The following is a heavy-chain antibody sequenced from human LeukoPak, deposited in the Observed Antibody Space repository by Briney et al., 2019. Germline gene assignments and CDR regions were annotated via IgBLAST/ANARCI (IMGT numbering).Heavy chain of an antibody. Sequence: SETLSLTCTVSGGSISSYYWSWIRQPPGKGPEWIGYIYYSGSTNYNPSLKSRVTISVDTSKNQFSLKLSSVTAADTAVYYCARGGRRYSYWGQGTLVTVSS. CDR3: ARGGRRYSY. CDR1: GGSISSYY. D-gene: IGHD5-18*01. J-gene: IGHJ4*02. V-gene: IGHV4-59*01. CDR2: IYYSGST.